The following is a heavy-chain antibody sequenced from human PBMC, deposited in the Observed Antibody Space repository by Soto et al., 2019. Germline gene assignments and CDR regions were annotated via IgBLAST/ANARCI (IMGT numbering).Heavy chain of an antibody. D-gene: IGHD4-17*01. V-gene: IGHV4-30-2*01. CDR1: GGSISSGGYS. J-gene: IGHJ6*02. CDR3: ARAHYGDYGYGMDV. CDR2: TYHSGST. Sequence: QLQLQESGSGLVKPSQTLSLTCAVSGGSISSGGYSWSWIRQPPGKGLEWIGYTYHSGSTYYNPSLKRRGTISVDRPKNQFSLKLSSVTAADTAVYYCARAHYGDYGYGMDVWGQGTTVTVSS.